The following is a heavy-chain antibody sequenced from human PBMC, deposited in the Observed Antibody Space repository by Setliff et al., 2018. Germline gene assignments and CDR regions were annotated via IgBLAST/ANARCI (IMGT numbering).Heavy chain of an antibody. Sequence: PGESLTISCAASGFTFISYAMHWVRQAPGKGLEYVSAISSNGGRTSYANSVKGRFIISRDISKNTLYLQMGSLRAEDTAVYYCARIAEYDTIDIWGQGTMVTVSS. V-gene: IGHV3-64*01. CDR2: ISSNGGRT. CDR1: GFTFISYA. D-gene: IGHD3-16*01. J-gene: IGHJ3*02. CDR3: ARIAEYDTIDI.